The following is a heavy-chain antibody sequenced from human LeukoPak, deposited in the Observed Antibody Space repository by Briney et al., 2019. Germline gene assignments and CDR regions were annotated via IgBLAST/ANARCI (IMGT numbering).Heavy chain of an antibody. D-gene: IGHD6-13*01. J-gene: IGHJ3*02. Sequence: SETLSLTCSVSGASINTTNYFWAWIRHSPGKGLEWIGSIHYTGSTNYTPSLKSRVTISVDTSKNQFSLKLSSVTAADTAVYYCARYTGIAAAGIDAFDIWGQGTMVTVSS. CDR1: GASINTTNYF. V-gene: IGHV4-39*07. CDR3: ARYTGIAAAGIDAFDI. CDR2: IHYTGST.